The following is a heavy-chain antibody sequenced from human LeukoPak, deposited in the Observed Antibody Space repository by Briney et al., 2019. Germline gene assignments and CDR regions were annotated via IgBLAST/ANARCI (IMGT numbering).Heavy chain of an antibody. CDR2: IYHSGST. J-gene: IGHJ4*02. CDR1: GYSISSGYY. CDR3: ARGVYGDYDLDY. Sequence: SETLSLTCTVSGYSISSGYYWGWIRQPPGKGLEWIGSIYHSGSTYYNPSLKSRVTISVDTSKNQFSLKLSSVTAADTAVYYCARGVYGDYDLDYWGQGTLVTVSS. V-gene: IGHV4-38-2*02. D-gene: IGHD4-17*01.